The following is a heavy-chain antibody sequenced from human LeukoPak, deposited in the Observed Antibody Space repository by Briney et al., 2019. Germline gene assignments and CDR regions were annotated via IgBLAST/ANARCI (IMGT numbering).Heavy chain of an antibody. J-gene: IGHJ4*02. Sequence: SETLSLTCTVPGGSISSYYWSWIRQPPGKRLEWIGHIYYSGSTNYNPSLKSRVTISVDTSKNQFSLELSSVTAADTAVYYCASRSSIWSGYQDTLYYFDSWGQGTLVTVSS. D-gene: IGHD3-3*01. CDR2: IYYSGST. CDR1: GGSISSYY. CDR3: ASRSSIWSGYQDTLYYFDS. V-gene: IGHV4-59*01.